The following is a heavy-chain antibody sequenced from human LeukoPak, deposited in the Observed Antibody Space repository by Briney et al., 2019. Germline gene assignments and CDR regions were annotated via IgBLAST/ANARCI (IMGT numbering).Heavy chain of an antibody. V-gene: IGHV3-48*02. CDR3: ARDRGITTRPRGYFDY. J-gene: IGHJ4*02. CDR2: ISSGSSTI. CDR1: GFIFSDYS. D-gene: IGHD1-1*01. Sequence: PGGSLRLSCAASGFIFSDYSMTWVRQAPGKGLEWVSYISSGSSTIYYADSVKGRFTISRDNAKNSLYLQMNSLRDEDTAVYYCARDRGITTRPRGYFDYWGRGTLVTVSS.